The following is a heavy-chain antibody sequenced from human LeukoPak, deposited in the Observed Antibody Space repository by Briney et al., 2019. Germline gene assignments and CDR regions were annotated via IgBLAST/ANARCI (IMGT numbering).Heavy chain of an antibody. J-gene: IGHJ4*02. D-gene: IGHD3-10*01. CDR3: ARGSYYGSGSYYNFDY. Sequence: SETLSLTCTVSGGSISSGDYYWSWIRQPPGKGLEWIGYIYYSGSTYYNPSLKSRVTISVDTSKNQFSLKLSSVTAADTAVYYCARGSYYGSGSYYNFDYWGQGTLVTVSS. V-gene: IGHV4-30-4*01. CDR1: GGSISSGDYY. CDR2: IYYSGST.